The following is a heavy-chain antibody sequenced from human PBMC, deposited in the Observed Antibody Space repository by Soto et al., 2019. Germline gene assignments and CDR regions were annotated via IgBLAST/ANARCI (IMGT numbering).Heavy chain of an antibody. D-gene: IGHD6-19*01. CDR3: ARDLTGGWSSSGLFAY. CDR2: ISSSSFTI. V-gene: IGHV3-48*01. J-gene: IGHJ4*02. CDR1: GFRFSDYS. Sequence: PGGSLRLSCAASGFRFSDYSMNWVRQAPGRGLEWVSYISSSSFTIHYADSVEGRFAISRDNAKNSLYLQMNSLRVEDTAVYYCARDLTGGWSSSGLFAYWGQGTLVTVSS.